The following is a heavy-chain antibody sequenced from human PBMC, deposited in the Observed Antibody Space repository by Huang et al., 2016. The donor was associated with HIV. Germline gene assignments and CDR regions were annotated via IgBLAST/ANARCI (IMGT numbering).Heavy chain of an antibody. D-gene: IGHD1-26*01. CDR3: ARDRRPYSGSYLGY. J-gene: IGHJ4*02. CDR1: GNTFSGYG. CDR2: ISGYNGKT. Sequence: QVQLVQSGAEVKKPGASVKVSCKASGNTFSGYGISWVRQAPGQGLEWMGWISGYNGKTNYVENLQGRVTMTTDTSTSTAYMELRSLRSDDTAVYYCARDRRPYSGSYLGYWGQGTLVTVSS. V-gene: IGHV1-18*04.